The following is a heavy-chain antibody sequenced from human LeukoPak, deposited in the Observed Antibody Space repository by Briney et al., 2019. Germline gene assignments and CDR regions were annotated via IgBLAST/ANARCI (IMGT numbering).Heavy chain of an antibody. J-gene: IGHJ4*02. CDR3: ARILDSAWGELGY. D-gene: IGHD6-19*01. CDR2: IYSGGST. Sequence: GGSLRLSCAASGFTVSSNYMSWVRQAPGKGLEWVSVIYSGGSTYYADSVKGRFTISRDNSKNTLYLQMNSLRAEDTAVYYCARILDSAWGELGYWGQGTLVSVSS. V-gene: IGHV3-66*01. CDR1: GFTVSSNY.